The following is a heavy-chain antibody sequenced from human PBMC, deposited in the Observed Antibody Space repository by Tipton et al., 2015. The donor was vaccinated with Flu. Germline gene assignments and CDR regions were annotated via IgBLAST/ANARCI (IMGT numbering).Heavy chain of an antibody. V-gene: IGHV4-59*08. Sequence: TLSLTCTGSGGSIKSYYWSWIRQPPGKGLEWIGYIYYSGSTNYNPSLKSRVTISVDTSKDQFSLKLSSVTAADTAVYYCARRDSEAFDYWGQGSLVTVSS. D-gene: IGHD3/OR15-3a*01. CDR3: ARRDSEAFDY. CDR1: GGSIKSYY. J-gene: IGHJ4*02. CDR2: IYYSGST.